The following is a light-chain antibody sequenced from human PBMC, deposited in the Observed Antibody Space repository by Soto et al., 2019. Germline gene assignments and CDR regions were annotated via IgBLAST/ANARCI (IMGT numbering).Light chain of an antibody. CDR2: EVS. CDR1: SSDVNDYNF. CDR3: SSYTSSSTRGIYV. J-gene: IGLJ1*01. Sequence: QSVLTQPASVSGSPGQSIIISCTGTSSDVNDYNFVSWYQQHPGKAPKLMIYEVSYRPSGVSNRFSGSKSGNTASLTISGLQAEDEADYYCSSYTSSSTRGIYVFGSGTKATVL. V-gene: IGLV2-14*01.